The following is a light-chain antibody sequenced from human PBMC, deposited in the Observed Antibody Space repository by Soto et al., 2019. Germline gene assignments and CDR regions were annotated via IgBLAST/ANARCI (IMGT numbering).Light chain of an antibody. CDR2: DAS. CDR1: QSVSTN. Sequence: EAVMTQSPATLSVSPGERAILSCRASQSVSTNLAWYQQKPGQAPRLLIYDASTRATGIPVRFSGSGSGTEFTLSISSVQSEDFAVFYCQQYNRWPRTFGQGTKVDIK. J-gene: IGKJ1*01. V-gene: IGKV3-15*01. CDR3: QQYNRWPRT.